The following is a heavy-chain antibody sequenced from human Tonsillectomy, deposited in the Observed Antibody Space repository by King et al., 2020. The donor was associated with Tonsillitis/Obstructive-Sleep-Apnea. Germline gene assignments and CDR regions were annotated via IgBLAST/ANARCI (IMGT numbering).Heavy chain of an antibody. Sequence: VQLVESGGGLIQPGGSLRLSCAASGCTVSSNYTSWVRQAPGKGLEWVSVIYSGGSTYYADSVKGRFTISRDNSKNTLYLQMNSLRAEDTAVYYCARDHSSSDDYAFDIWGQGTMVTVSS. J-gene: IGHJ3*02. CDR3: ARDHSSSDDYAFDI. CDR2: IYSGGST. D-gene: IGHD6-13*01. V-gene: IGHV3-53*01. CDR1: GCTVSSNY.